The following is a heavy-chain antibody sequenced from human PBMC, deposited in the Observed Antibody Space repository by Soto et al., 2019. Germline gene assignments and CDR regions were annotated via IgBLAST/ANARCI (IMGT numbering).Heavy chain of an antibody. CDR2: INPNSGGT. Sequence: GASVNVSRKASGYTFTGHYMHWVRQAPCQGLERIGWINPNSGGTNYAQKFQGWVTMTSDTSISTAYMELSRLRSDDTAVYYCARDGGDAAPYFSGAFYYYYYCMDVWGKGTTVTVSS. CDR3: ARDGGDAAPYFSGAFYYYYYCMDV. D-gene: IGHD6-6*01. V-gene: IGHV1-2*04. J-gene: IGHJ6*03. CDR1: GYTFTGHY.